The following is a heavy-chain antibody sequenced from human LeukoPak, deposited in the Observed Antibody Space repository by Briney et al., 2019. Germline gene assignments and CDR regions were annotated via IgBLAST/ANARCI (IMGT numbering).Heavy chain of an antibody. CDR2: IFHSGST. J-gene: IGHJ5*02. Sequence: SETLSLTCTVSGGSIRNGDYYLSWLRQHPGKGLEWIGYIFHSGSTYYNPSLKSLVTMSADTSQNQFSLKLTSVTAADTAMYYCASGYGSGWFGRWGQGTLVTVSS. V-gene: IGHV4-31*01. CDR1: GGSIRNGDYY. D-gene: IGHD3-10*01. CDR3: ASGYGSGWFGR.